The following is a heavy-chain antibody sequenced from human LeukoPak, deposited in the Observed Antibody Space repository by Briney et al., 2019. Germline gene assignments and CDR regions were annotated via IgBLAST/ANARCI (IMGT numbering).Heavy chain of an antibody. CDR3: ARGGIPAADAFDI. Sequence: SETLSLTCTVSGGSISSYYWSWIRQPPGKGLEWIGYIYYSGSTNYNPSLKSRVTISVDTSKNQFSLKLSSVTAADTAVYYCARGGIPAADAFDIWGQGTMVTVSS. CDR1: GGSISSYY. J-gene: IGHJ3*02. D-gene: IGHD2-2*01. CDR2: IYYSGST. V-gene: IGHV4-59*08.